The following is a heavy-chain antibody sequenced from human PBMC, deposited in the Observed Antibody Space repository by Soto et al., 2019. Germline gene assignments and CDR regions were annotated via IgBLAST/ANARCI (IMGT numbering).Heavy chain of an antibody. J-gene: IGHJ6*02. CDR1: GLTFSNYA. CDR2: ISSSGDTT. CDR3: AKSTFHDSSGYYSRADYGMDV. D-gene: IGHD3-22*01. V-gene: IGHV3-23*01. Sequence: GGSLRLSRAGAGLTFSNYAMRWVRQAPGKGLEWVSGISSSGDTTYYADSVKGRFTISRDKFKNMLYLQLNSLRAEDTAEYYCAKSTFHDSSGYYSRADYGMDVWGQGTTVTVSS.